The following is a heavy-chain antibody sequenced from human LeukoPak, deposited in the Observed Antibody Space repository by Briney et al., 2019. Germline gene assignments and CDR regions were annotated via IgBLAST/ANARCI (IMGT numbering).Heavy chain of an antibody. Sequence: PGGSLRLSRAASGFTFRNYWMHWVRQAPGKGLVWVSRINNDGSSTTYADSVKGRFTISRDNAKNTLYLQMNSLRAEDTAVYYCARDVRFRFDPWGQGTLVTVSS. CDR2: INNDGSST. J-gene: IGHJ5*02. CDR3: ARDVRFRFDP. D-gene: IGHD3-3*01. CDR1: GFTFRNYW. V-gene: IGHV3-74*01.